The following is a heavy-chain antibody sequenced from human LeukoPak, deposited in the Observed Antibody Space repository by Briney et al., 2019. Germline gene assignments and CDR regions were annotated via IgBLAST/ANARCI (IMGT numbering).Heavy chain of an antibody. J-gene: IGHJ4*02. CDR3: ARSSVGSGWYGMGY. CDR2: KNPNSRNT. V-gene: IGHV1-8*01. CDR1: GYTLTSYD. D-gene: IGHD6-19*01. Sequence: ASVKVSCKACGYTLTSYDINWVRQATGQGLEWMGWKNPNSRNTSYAQSSQGRVTITRNTSISTGYMELSSLRSEDTAVYYWARSSVGSGWYGMGYWGQGTLVSVSS.